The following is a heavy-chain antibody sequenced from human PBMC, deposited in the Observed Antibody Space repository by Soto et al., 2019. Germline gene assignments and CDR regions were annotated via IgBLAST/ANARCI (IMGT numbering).Heavy chain of an antibody. D-gene: IGHD3-10*01. J-gene: IGHJ6*02. Sequence: ASVKVSCKASGYSFTGHYMHWVRQVSGKRLEYLGWLKSDNGGAYYAPKFQGRVTFTRDTSTTTAYMELSGLRSDDTAVHFCARDLCPLGSGSPCPTYGLDVWGQGTTVTAP. CDR3: ARDLCPLGSGSPCPTYGLDV. CDR1: GYSFTGHY. V-gene: IGHV1-2*02. CDR2: LKSDNGGA.